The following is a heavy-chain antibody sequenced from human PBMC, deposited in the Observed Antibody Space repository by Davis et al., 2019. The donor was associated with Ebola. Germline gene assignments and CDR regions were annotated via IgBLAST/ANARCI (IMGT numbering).Heavy chain of an antibody. J-gene: IGHJ4*02. CDR2: IRSKANSYAT. Sequence: GGSLRLSCAGSGFTFTNAWMNWVRQVPGKGLEWVGRIRSKANSYATAYAASVKGRFTISRDDSKNTAYLQMNSLKTEDTAVYYCTIAAADIDYWGQGTLVTVSS. D-gene: IGHD6-13*01. CDR3: TIAAADIDY. CDR1: GFTFTNAW. V-gene: IGHV3-73*01.